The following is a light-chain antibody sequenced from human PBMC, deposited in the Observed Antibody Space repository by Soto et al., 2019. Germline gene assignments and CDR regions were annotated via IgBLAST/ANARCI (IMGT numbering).Light chain of an antibody. J-gene: IGLJ2*01. CDR3: AAWDDSLNGVV. CDR2: SNT. CDR1: SSNIGSHT. Sequence: QSVLTQPPSASGTPGQTIALSCSGGSSNIGSHTVNWYQQLPGTAPRLLIYSNTQRPSGVPDRFSGSKSGTSASLAISGRQSEYEGDYYCAAWDDSLNGVVFGGGTKLTVL. V-gene: IGLV1-44*01.